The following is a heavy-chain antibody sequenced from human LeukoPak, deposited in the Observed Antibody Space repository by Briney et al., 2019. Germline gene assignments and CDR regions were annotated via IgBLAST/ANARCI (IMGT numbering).Heavy chain of an antibody. Sequence: SVKVSCKASGGTFISYAISWVRQAPGQGLEWMGGIIPIFGTANYAQKFQGRVTITADECTITAYVELNNLRSQDTAVYYCARARRVYCSSTSCYGSAFDIWGQGTMVTVSS. D-gene: IGHD2-2*01. CDR3: ARARRVYCSSTSCYGSAFDI. J-gene: IGHJ3*02. CDR1: GGTFISYA. V-gene: IGHV1-69*13. CDR2: IIPIFGTA.